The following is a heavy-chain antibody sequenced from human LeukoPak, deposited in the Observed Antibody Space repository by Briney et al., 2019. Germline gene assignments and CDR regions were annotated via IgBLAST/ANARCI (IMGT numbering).Heavy chain of an antibody. CDR1: GFTVSSNY. J-gene: IGHJ3*02. CDR2: IYSGGST. D-gene: IGHD1-26*01. Sequence: PGGSLRLSCAASGFTVSSNYMSGVRQAPGKGLEWVSIIYSGGSTFYADSVKGRFTISRDNSKNTLYLQMNSLRAEDTVVYYCARGGSYLSAFDIWGQGTMVTVSS. V-gene: IGHV3-53*01. CDR3: ARGGSYLSAFDI.